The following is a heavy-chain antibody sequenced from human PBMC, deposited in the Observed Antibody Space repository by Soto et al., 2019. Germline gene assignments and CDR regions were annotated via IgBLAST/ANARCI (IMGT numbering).Heavy chain of an antibody. CDR2: ISGSGGST. CDR3: AKGGRFGELSPLSDY. CDR1: GFTFSSYA. V-gene: IGHV3-23*01. J-gene: IGHJ4*02. Sequence: EVQLLESGGGLVQPGGSLRLSFAASGFTFSSYAMSWVRQAPGKGLEWVSAISGSGGSTYYADSVKGRFTISRDNSKNTLYLQMNSLRAEDTAVYYCAKGGRFGELSPLSDYWGQGTLVTVSS. D-gene: IGHD3-10*01.